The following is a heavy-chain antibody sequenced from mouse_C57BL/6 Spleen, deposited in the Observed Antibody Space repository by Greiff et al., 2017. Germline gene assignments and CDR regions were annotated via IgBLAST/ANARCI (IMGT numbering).Heavy chain of an antibody. V-gene: IGHV1-66*01. J-gene: IGHJ4*01. CDR3: AREGYDYVSYAMDY. D-gene: IGHD2-4*01. CDR1: GYSFTSYY. CDR2: IYPGSGNT. Sequence: VQVVESGPELVKPGASVKISCKASGYSFTSYYIHWVKQRPGQGLEWIGWIYPGSGNTKYNEKFKGKATLTADTSSSTAYMQRSSLTSEDSAVXCCAREGYDYVSYAMDYWGQGTAVTGSS.